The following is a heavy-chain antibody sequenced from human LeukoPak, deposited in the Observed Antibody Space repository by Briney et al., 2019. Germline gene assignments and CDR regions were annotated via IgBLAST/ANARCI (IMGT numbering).Heavy chain of an antibody. D-gene: IGHD2-15*01. J-gene: IGHJ5*02. Sequence: SETLSLTCTVSGGSISSYYWSWIRQPAGKGLEWIGRIYTSGSTNYNPSLKSRVTMSVDTSKNQFSLKLSSVTAADTAVYYCARDSLQYCSGGSCQQFGPWGQGTLVTVSS. CDR1: GGSISSYY. CDR2: IYTSGST. V-gene: IGHV4-4*07. CDR3: ARDSLQYCSGGSCQQFGP.